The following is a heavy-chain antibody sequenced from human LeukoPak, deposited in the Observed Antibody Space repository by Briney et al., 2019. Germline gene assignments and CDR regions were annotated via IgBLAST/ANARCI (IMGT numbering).Heavy chain of an antibody. CDR3: ATVTTPR. J-gene: IGHJ4*02. D-gene: IGHD4-4*01. V-gene: IGHV1-69*04. Sequence: ASVKVSCKASGGTFSSHAISWLRQAPGQGLEWMGRIIPILGIANYAQKFQGRVTITADKSTSTAYMELSSLRSEDTAVYYCATVTTPRWGQGTLVTVSS. CDR2: IIPILGIA. CDR1: GGTFSSHA.